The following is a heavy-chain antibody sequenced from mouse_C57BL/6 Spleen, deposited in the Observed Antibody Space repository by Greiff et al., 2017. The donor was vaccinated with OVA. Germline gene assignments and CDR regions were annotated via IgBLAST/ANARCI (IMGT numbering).Heavy chain of an antibody. D-gene: IGHD1-1*01. J-gene: IGHJ3*01. Sequence: VQLKQSVAELVRPGASVKLSCTASGFNIKNTYMHWVKQRPEQGLEWIGRIDPANGNTKYAPKFQGKATITADTSSNTAYLQLSSLTSEDTAIYYCAKDGYGSSYLAWFAYWGQGTLVTVSA. CDR1: GFNIKNTY. CDR2: IDPANGNT. CDR3: AKDGYGSSYLAWFAY. V-gene: IGHV14-3*01.